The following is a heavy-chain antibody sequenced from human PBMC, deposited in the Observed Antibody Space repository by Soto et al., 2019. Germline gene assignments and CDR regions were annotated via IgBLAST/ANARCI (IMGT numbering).Heavy chain of an antibody. V-gene: IGHV4-59*01. Sequence: SETLSLTCTVSGGSISSYYWSWIRQSPGKGLEWIGDIYYSGSTNDNPSLKGRVTMSLDTSKTQFSLELSSVTAADTAVYYCARVKLGARPHAFEIWGQGTMVTVSS. CDR1: GGSISSYY. CDR3: ARVKLGARPHAFEI. D-gene: IGHD1-26*01. CDR2: IYYSGST. J-gene: IGHJ3*02.